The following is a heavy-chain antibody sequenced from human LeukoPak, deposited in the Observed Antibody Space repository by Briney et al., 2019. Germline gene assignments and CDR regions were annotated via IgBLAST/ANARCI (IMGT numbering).Heavy chain of an antibody. Sequence: GESLKISCAASGFTFSSYWMSWVRQAPGKGLEWVANMKYDGSEKYYVDSVKGRFTISRDNAKNSLYLQKNSLRAEATAVYYCARDIEAAGLFLDYWGQGTLVTVSS. CDR1: GFTFSSYW. CDR3: ARDIEAAGLFLDY. J-gene: IGHJ4*02. V-gene: IGHV3-7*01. CDR2: MKYDGSEK. D-gene: IGHD6-13*01.